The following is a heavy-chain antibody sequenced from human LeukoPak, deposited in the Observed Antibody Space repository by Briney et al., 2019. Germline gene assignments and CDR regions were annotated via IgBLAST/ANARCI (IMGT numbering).Heavy chain of an antibody. J-gene: IGHJ4*02. Sequence: GASVKVSCKASGYTFTSYGISWVRQAPGQGLEWMGWINPNSGGTNYAQKFQGRVTLTRDTSISTAYMELNSLRSDDTAVYYSARARQRATGSYSALDSWGQGTLVTVSS. CDR2: INPNSGGT. CDR3: ARARQRATGSYSALDS. D-gene: IGHD1-26*01. V-gene: IGHV1-2*02. CDR1: GYTFTSYG.